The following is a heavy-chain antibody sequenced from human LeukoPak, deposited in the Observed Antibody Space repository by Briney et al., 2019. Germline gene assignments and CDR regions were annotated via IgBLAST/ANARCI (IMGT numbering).Heavy chain of an antibody. V-gene: IGHV3-23*01. CDR2: ITDSGGST. CDR3: AKLDGSGWGYFDY. CDR1: GFTFSTYA. J-gene: IGHJ4*02. D-gene: IGHD6-19*01. Sequence: GGSLRLSCAASGFTFSTYAMAWVRQAPGKGLEWISSITDSGGSTYYADSVKGRFTISRDNSKNTLYLQMNSLRAEDTAVYYCAKLDGSGWGYFDYWGQGTLVTVSS.